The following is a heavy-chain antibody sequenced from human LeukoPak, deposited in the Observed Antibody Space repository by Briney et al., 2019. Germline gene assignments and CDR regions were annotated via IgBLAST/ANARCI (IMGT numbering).Heavy chain of an antibody. D-gene: IGHD4-17*01. CDR2: ISSSSSYI. CDR1: GFTFSNTW. Sequence: GGSLRLSCAASGFTFSNTWMSWVRQAPGKGLEWVSSISSSSSYIYYADSVKGRFTISRDNAKNSLYLQMNSLRAEDTAVYYCARGVAVGRKDAFDIWGQGTMVTVSS. V-gene: IGHV3-21*01. J-gene: IGHJ3*02. CDR3: ARGVAVGRKDAFDI.